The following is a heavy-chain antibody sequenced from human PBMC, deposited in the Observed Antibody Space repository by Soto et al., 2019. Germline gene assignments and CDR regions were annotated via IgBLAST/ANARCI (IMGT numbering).Heavy chain of an antibody. J-gene: IGHJ5*02. CDR3: GRAHLGTDRNILEPFDP. D-gene: IGHD1-1*01. CDR2: TYYRSKWYY. Sequence: SQTLSLTRAISGDSVSSNSATWNWIRQSPSRGLEWLGRTYYRSKWYYDYAISVKSRITINPDTSRNQFSLQLSSVIPEDTAVYYCGRAHLGTDRNILEPFDPWGQGTLVTVSS. V-gene: IGHV6-1*01. CDR1: GDSVSSNSAT.